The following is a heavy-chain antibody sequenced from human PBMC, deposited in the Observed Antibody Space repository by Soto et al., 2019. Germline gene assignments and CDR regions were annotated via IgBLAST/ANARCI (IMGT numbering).Heavy chain of an antibody. CDR3: AGSQLIHSFYYFYGMDF. J-gene: IGHJ6*02. D-gene: IGHD6-13*01. CDR2: ISNDGSHK. Sequence: QVQLVESGGGVVQPGRSLRLSCAASGFTFSSFAMHWVRQAPGKGLEWVAVISNDGSHKFYADTVKGRFTVSRDTSKKTLNLQMNSLRAEDTAIYPCAGSQLIHSFYYFYGMDFWGQGTTVTVSS. V-gene: IGHV3-30-3*01. CDR1: GFTFSSFA.